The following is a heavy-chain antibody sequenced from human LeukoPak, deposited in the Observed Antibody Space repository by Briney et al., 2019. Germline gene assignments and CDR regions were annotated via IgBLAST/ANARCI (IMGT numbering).Heavy chain of an antibody. V-gene: IGHV1-69*13. CDR1: GGTFSSYA. J-gene: IGHJ6*02. CDR2: IIPIFGTA. Sequence: GASVKVSCKASGGTFSSYAISWVRQAPGQGLEWMGGIIPIFGTANYAQKFQGRVTITADESTSTAYMELSSLRSEDTAVYYCARSDPIGAPNCSGGSCSYYYYGMDVWGQGTTVTVSS. D-gene: IGHD2-15*01. CDR3: ARSDPIGAPNCSGGSCSYYYYGMDV.